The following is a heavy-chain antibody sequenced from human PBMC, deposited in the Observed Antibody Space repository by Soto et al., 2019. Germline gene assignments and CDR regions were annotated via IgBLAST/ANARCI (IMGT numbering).Heavy chain of an antibody. CDR2: IYHSGST. CDR3: ARGRIAVAGTYGY. CDR1: GGSISSSNW. D-gene: IGHD6-19*01. V-gene: IGHV4-4*02. J-gene: IGHJ4*02. Sequence: PSETLSLTCAVSGGSISSSNWWSWVRQPPGKGLEWIGEIYHSGSTNYNPSLKSRVTISVDKSKNQFSLKLSSVTAADTAVYYCARGRIAVAGTYGYWGQGTLVTVSS.